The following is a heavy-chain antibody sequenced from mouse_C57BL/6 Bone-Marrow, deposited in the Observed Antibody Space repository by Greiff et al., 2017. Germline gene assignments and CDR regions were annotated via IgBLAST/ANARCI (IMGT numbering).Heavy chain of an antibody. CDR1: GYNFTGYW. J-gene: IGHJ1*03. CDR3: GMYYYGSSYV. V-gene: IGHV1-55*01. Sequence: VQLQQPGAELVKPGASVKMSCKASGYNFTGYWITWVKQRPGQGLEWIGDIYPGSGSTNYTAKFKSKATLSVDTSSSTAYMQRSSLTSEASAVYYGGMYYYGSSYVWGTGTTVTVSS. D-gene: IGHD1-1*01. CDR2: IYPGSGST.